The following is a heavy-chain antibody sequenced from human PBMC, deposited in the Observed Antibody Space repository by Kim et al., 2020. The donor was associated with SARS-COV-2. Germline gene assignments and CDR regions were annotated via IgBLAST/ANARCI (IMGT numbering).Heavy chain of an antibody. CDR1: GGSISSYY. Sequence: SETLSLTCTVSGGSISSYYWSWIRQPPGKGLEWIGYIYYSGSTNYNPSLKSRVTISVDTSKNQFSLKLSSVTAADTAVYYCARVRITMVRGPAFPHYYFDYWGQGTLVTVSS. CDR3: ARVRITMVRGPAFPHYYFDY. CDR2: IYYSGST. D-gene: IGHD3-10*01. V-gene: IGHV4-59*01. J-gene: IGHJ4*02.